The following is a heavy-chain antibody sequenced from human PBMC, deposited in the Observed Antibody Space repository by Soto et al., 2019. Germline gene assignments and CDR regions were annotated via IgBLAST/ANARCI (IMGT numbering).Heavy chain of an antibody. CDR3: ARGTIFGMVIPYFYYGMEV. V-gene: IGHV1-69*01. J-gene: IGHJ6*02. CDR2: IIPMLGTT. Sequence: QVQLVQSGAEVKKPGSSVKVSCKSSEGTFSSYAISWVRQAPGQGLEWMGGIIPMLGTTNYAQKFQGRVTVTADESTSTAYMEVSSLRSEDTAVYYCARGTIFGMVIPYFYYGMEVWGQGTTVTVSS. CDR1: EGTFSSYA. D-gene: IGHD3-3*01.